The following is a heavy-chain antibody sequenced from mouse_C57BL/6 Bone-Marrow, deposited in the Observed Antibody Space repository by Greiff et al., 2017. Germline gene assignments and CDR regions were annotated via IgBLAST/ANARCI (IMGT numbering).Heavy chain of an antibody. V-gene: IGHV1-49*01. Sequence: LQESGAELVRPGSSVKLSCKASYFAFMASAMHWVKQRPGHGLEWIGSFTMYSDATEYSENFKGKATLTANTSSSTAYMELSSLTSEDSAVYYWARGGYCYGSSPSLWDFDVWGTGATVTVSS. J-gene: IGHJ1*03. CDR3: ARGGYCYGSSPSLWDFDV. D-gene: IGHD1-1*01. CDR1: YFAFMASA. CDR2: FTMYSDAT.